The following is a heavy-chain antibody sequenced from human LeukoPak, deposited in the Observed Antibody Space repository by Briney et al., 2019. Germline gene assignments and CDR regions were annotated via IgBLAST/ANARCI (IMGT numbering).Heavy chain of an antibody. CDR3: AREYSRYSDP. J-gene: IGHJ5*02. CDR2: IYTSGST. Sequence: PSQTLSLTCTVSGGAISGGSYYWSWIRQPAGKGLEWIGRIYTSGSTNYNPSLKSRVTISVDTSKNQFSLKLSSVTAADTAVYYCAREYSRYSDPWGQGTLVTVSS. V-gene: IGHV4-61*02. CDR1: GGAISGGSYY. D-gene: IGHD2-21*01.